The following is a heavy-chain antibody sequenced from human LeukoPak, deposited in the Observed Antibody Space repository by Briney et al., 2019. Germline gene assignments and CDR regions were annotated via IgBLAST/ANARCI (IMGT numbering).Heavy chain of an antibody. D-gene: IGHD4-17*01. Sequence: PSETLSLTCAVSGVSFNDYYWSWVRHTPGKGLEWIGEINHSGYTNASPSLKSRVTLSIDTSSKPFSINLRSVTVADTGISFRTRMTTGHDYWGQGNLGTVSP. J-gene: IGHJ4*02. V-gene: IGHV4-34*01. CDR2: INHSGYT. CDR3: TRMTTGHDY. CDR1: GVSFNDYY.